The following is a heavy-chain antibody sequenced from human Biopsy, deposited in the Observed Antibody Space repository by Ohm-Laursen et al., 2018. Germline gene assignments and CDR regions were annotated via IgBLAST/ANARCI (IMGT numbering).Heavy chain of an antibody. D-gene: IGHD5-12*01. Sequence: TLSLTCTVSGVSINGGRYYWNWIRHHPGKGLEWSGNIFYSANTYYNPSLKSRVTISVDTSKNQFSLNRSSVTAADTAVYYCARLGSGDYFPTFFDFWGQGALVTVSS. CDR3: ARLGSGDYFPTFFDF. J-gene: IGHJ4*02. CDR2: IFYSANT. CDR1: GVSINGGRYY. V-gene: IGHV4-31*03.